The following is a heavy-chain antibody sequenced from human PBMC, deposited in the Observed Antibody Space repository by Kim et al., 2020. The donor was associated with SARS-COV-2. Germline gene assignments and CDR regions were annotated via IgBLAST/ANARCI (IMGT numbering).Heavy chain of an antibody. V-gene: IGHV3-21*01. CDR3: TRDLVAVFVATPFDL. J-gene: IGHJ4*01. CDR1: GFTFRSYS. Sequence: GGSLRLSCAASGFTFRSYSMNWVRQAPGKGLEGVSSISSSGDKMYNAESVKGRFTISRDNAKMSLYLQMNSLRDEETSVYNCTRDLVAVFVATPFDLWC. CDR2: ISSSGDKM. D-gene: IGHD2-8*02.